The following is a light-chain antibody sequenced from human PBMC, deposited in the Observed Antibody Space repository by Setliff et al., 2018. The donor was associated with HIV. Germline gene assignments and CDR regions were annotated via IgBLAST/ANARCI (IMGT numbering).Light chain of an antibody. Sequence: QSVLTQPASVSGSPGQSITISCTGTSSDVGGYNHVSWYQQHPGKAPKLIISEVRNRPPGISSRFSGSKSGNTASLTISGLQAEDEAEYYCSSYAITNTLPFGTGTKVTVL. CDR1: SSDVGGYNH. V-gene: IGLV2-14*01. CDR2: EVR. J-gene: IGLJ1*01. CDR3: SSYAITNTLP.